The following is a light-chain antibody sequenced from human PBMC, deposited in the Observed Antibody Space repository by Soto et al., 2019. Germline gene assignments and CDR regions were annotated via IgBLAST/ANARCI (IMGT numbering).Light chain of an antibody. CDR1: SSDVGSYNL. CDR3: CSYAGSSTSI. Sequence: QSVLTQPASVSGSPGQSITISCTGTSSDVGSYNLVSWYQQHPGKAPKLMIYEGSKRPSGVSNRFSGSKSGNTASLTISGLQAEDEADYYCCSYAGSSTSILGTGTKFTVL. V-gene: IGLV2-23*01. J-gene: IGLJ1*01. CDR2: EGS.